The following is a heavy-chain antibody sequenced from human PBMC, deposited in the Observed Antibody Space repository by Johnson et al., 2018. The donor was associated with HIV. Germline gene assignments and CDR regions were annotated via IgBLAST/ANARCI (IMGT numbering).Heavy chain of an antibody. D-gene: IGHD1-26*01. J-gene: IGHJ3*02. CDR1: GFTFSSYW. V-gene: IGHV3-7*04. Sequence: VQLVESGGGLVQPGGSLRLSCAASGFTFSSYWRSWVRQAPGKGLEWVANIKQDGSEKYYVDSVKGRFTISRDNDKKSLYLQMNSLRADDTAVYYCARDSQWGLRRDAVDIWGQGTMVTVSS. CDR2: IKQDGSEK. CDR3: ARDSQWGLRRDAVDI.